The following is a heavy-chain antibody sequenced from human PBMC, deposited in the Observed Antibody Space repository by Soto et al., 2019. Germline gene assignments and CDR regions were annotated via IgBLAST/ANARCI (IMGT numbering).Heavy chain of an antibody. CDR1: GYTFTSYD. J-gene: IGHJ4*02. V-gene: IGHV1-8*01. CDR3: ARVGYYYDSSGYYLSFDY. Sequence: QVQLVQSGAEVKKPGASVKVSCKASGYTFTSYDINWVRQATGQGLEWMGWMNPNSGNTGYAQKFQGRVTMTRNTSISTAYMALSSLRSEDTVVYYCARVGYYYDSSGYYLSFDYWGQGTLVTVSS. D-gene: IGHD3-22*01. CDR2: MNPNSGNT.